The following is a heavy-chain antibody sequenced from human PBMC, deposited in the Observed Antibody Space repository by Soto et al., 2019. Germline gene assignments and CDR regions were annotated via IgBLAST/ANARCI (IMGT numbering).Heavy chain of an antibody. CDR2: ISYDGTTK. CDR1: GFTFSTHA. CDR3: ARDWRTAGTTGWFDP. V-gene: IGHV3-30-3*01. D-gene: IGHD6-13*01. Sequence: QEQVVESGGGVVQSGRSLRLSCAASGFTFSTHAMHWVRQAPGRGLEWVAIISYDGTTKDYADSVKGRFTISRDNSKNAVHLQMNSLRTEDTVLYYSARDWRTAGTTGWFDPWGQGTLVTVPS. J-gene: IGHJ5*02.